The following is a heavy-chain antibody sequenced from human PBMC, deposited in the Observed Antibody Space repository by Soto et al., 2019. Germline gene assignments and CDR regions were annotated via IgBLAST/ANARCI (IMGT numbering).Heavy chain of an antibody. J-gene: IGHJ6*03. Sequence: GGSLRLSCVASRFTFSNYWMTWVRQAPGRGLEWVATTNQDGSDNYYLDSVKGRFTISRDNAQDSLYLQMSSLRDDDTGRYYCARDRRYTSRSGIVPYNMDVWGKGATVTVSS. CDR3: ARDRRYTSRSGIVPYNMDV. D-gene: IGHD6-13*01. CDR2: TNQDGSDN. V-gene: IGHV3-7*01. CDR1: RFTFSNYW.